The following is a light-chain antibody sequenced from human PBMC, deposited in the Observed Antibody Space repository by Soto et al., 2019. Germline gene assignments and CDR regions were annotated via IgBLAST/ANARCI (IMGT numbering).Light chain of an antibody. J-gene: IGKJ3*01. CDR3: QQYDNWPGFA. Sequence: TVMTQSPATLSVSPGERATLSCRASQSISRNLAWYQQKPGQAPRLLISGASTRATGVPARFSGSGSGTEFTLNINSLQSEDFASYYCQQYDNWPGFAFGPGTKVEIE. CDR1: QSISRN. V-gene: IGKV3-15*01. CDR2: GAS.